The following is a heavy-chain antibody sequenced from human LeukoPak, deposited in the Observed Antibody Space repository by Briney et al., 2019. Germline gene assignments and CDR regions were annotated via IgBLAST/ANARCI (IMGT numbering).Heavy chain of an antibody. CDR1: GGSISSYY. Sequence: SETLSLTCAVSGGSISSYYWSWIRQPPGKGLDWIGYIYYSGSTNYNPSLKSRVTISVDTSKNQFSLKLSSVTAADTAVYYCASVVVPAAKGPISWGQGTLVTVSS. CDR3: ASVVVPAAKGPIS. V-gene: IGHV4-59*01. CDR2: IYYSGST. J-gene: IGHJ4*02. D-gene: IGHD2-2*01.